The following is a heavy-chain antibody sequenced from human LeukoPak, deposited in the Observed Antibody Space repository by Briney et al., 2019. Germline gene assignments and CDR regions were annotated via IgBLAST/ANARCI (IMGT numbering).Heavy chain of an antibody. D-gene: IGHD1-1*01. Sequence: SVKVSCKASGGTFSSYAISWVRQAPGQGLEWMGGIIPIFGTANYAQKFQGRVTITADTSTSTAYMELRSLRSDDTAVYYCARCEVLGSDWFDPWGQGTLVTVSS. CDR2: IIPIFGTA. V-gene: IGHV1-69*06. J-gene: IGHJ5*02. CDR1: GGTFSSYA. CDR3: ARCEVLGSDWFDP.